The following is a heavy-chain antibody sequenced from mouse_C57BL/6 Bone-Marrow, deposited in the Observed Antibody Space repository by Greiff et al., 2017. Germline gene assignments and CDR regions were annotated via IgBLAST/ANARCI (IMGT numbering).Heavy chain of an antibody. CDR2: INPNNGGT. V-gene: IGHV1-26*01. D-gene: IGHD2-5*01. CDR3: ARKGAYYSILWFAY. Sequence: EVQLQQSGPELVKPGASVKISCKASGYTFTDYYMNWVKQSHGKSLEWIGDINPNNGGTSYNQKFKGKATLTVDKSSSTAYMELRSLTSEDSAVYYCARKGAYYSILWFAYWGQGTLVTVSA. J-gene: IGHJ3*01. CDR1: GYTFTDYY.